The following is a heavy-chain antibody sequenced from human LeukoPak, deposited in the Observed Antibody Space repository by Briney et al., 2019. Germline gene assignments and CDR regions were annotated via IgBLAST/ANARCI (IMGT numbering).Heavy chain of an antibody. CDR3: AREYSSSPGRSFDC. D-gene: IGHD6-6*01. CDR1: GFTFSTYS. V-gene: IGHV3-48*01. Sequence: PGGSPRLSCAASGFTFSTYSMNWVRQAPGKGLEWVSYISSSTTNMYYADSVKGRFTISRDNAKNSLYLQMNSLRAEDTAVYYCAREYSSSPGRSFDCWGQGTLVTVSS. CDR2: ISSSTTNM. J-gene: IGHJ4*02.